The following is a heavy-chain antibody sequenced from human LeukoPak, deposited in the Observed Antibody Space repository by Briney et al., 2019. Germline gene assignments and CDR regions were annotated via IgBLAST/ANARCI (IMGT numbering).Heavy chain of an antibody. D-gene: IGHD3-22*01. CDR2: IDPSDSYT. V-gene: IGHV5-10-1*01. CDR3: ARGGYDSSGYYVRP. J-gene: IGHJ4*02. Sequence: GESLKISCKGSGYSSTSSWISWVRQMPGKGLEWVGRIDPSDSYTNYSPSFQGHVTISADKSIRTAYLQWTSLKASDTAMYYCARGGYDSSGYYVRPWGQGTLVTVSS. CDR1: GYSSTSSW.